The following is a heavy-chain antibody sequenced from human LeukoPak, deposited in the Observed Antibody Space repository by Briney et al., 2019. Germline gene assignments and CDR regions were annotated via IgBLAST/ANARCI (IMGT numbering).Heavy chain of an antibody. D-gene: IGHD6-13*01. J-gene: IGHJ6*02. V-gene: IGHV3-7*01. CDR2: IKQDGSEK. CDR3: ARVGSSWYFGGMDV. Sequence: GSLRLSCAASGFTFSSYWMSWVRQAPGKGLEWVANIKQDGSEKYYVDSVKGRFTISRDNAKNSLYLQMNSLRAEDTAVYYCARVGSSWYFGGMDVWGQGTTVTVSS. CDR1: GFTFSSYW.